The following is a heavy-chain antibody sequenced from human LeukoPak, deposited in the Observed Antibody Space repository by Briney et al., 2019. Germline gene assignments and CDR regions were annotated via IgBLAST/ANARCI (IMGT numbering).Heavy chain of an antibody. CDR1: GFTFSSYG. CDR2: IWNDGTNK. Sequence: PGGSLRLSCAASGFTFSSYGMPWVRQAPGKGLEWGAVIWNDGTNKYYGDSVRGRFTVSRDNSKNTLYLQINSLSPEDTAVYYCARGGDYGDTNWLDPWGQGTLVTVSS. D-gene: IGHD4-17*01. V-gene: IGHV3-33*01. CDR3: ARGGDYGDTNWLDP. J-gene: IGHJ5*02.